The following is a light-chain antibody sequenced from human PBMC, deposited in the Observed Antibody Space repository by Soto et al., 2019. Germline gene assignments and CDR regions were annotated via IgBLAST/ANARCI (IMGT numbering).Light chain of an antibody. CDR1: QSVSSN. J-gene: IGKJ4*01. CDR2: DAS. CDR3: QQYINWPLT. Sequence: EIVMTQSPATLSVSPGERATLSCRASQSVSSNLAWYQQKPGQAPRLLIYDASTRATGIPASFSGSGSGTEFTLTISSLQSEDFSIYYCQQYINWPLTFGGGTKVEIK. V-gene: IGKV3-15*01.